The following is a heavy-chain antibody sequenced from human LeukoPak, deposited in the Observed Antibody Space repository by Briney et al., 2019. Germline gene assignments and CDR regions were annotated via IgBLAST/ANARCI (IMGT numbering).Heavy chain of an antibody. CDR2: ISGSGGST. D-gene: IGHD3-10*01. Sequence: GGSLRLSCAASGFTFSSYAMSWVRQAPGKGLEWVSAISGSGGSTYYADSVKGRFTISRDNSKNTLFLQMNSLRAEDTAVYYCARGKTMVRGVITVLDYWGQGTLVTVSS. CDR3: ARGKTMVRGVITVLDY. CDR1: GFTFSSYA. J-gene: IGHJ4*02. V-gene: IGHV3-23*01.